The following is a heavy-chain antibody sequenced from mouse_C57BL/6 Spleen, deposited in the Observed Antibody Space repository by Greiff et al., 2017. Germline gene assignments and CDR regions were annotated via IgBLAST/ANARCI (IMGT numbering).Heavy chain of an antibody. Sequence: EVQGVESGGGLVKPGGSLKLSCAASGFTFSDYGMHWVRQAPEKGLEWVAYISSGSSTIYYADTVKGRFTISRDNAKNTLFLQMTSLRSEDTAMYYCAREGNDYGAWFAYWGQGTLVTVSA. D-gene: IGHD2-4*01. CDR3: AREGNDYGAWFAY. V-gene: IGHV5-17*01. CDR2: ISSGSSTI. J-gene: IGHJ3*01. CDR1: GFTFSDYG.